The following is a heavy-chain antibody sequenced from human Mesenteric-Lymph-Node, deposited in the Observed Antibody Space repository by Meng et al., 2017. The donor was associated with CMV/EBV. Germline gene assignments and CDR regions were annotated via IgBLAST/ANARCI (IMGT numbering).Heavy chain of an antibody. CDR1: GGSISGYY. CDR2: IYYGRNT. V-gene: IGHV4-59*01. CDR3: AREYQVLSGDWFDP. J-gene: IGHJ5*02. Sequence: SETLSLTCTVSGGSISGYYWTWIRQPPGKGLEWIGFIYYGRNTNYNPSLQSRVTISVDTSKNQFSLKLSSVTAADTAVYYCAREYQVLSGDWFDPWGQGTMVTVSS. D-gene: IGHD2-2*01.